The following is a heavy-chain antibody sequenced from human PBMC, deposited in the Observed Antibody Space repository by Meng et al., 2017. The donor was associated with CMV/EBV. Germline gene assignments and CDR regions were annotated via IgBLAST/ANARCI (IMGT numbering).Heavy chain of an antibody. CDR2: IIPIFGTA. Sequence: SSVKVSCKASGGTFSSYAISWVRQAPGQGLEWMGGIIPIFGTANYAQKFQGRVTITTDESTSTAYMELSSLRSEDTAVYYCARDRAGRITIFGVVQGGGMDVWGQGTTVTVSS. D-gene: IGHD3-3*01. CDR3: ARDRAGRITIFGVVQGGGMDV. CDR1: GGTFSSYA. V-gene: IGHV1-69*05. J-gene: IGHJ6*02.